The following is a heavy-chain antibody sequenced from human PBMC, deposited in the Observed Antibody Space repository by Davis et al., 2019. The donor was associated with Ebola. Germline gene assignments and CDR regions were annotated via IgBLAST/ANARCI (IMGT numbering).Heavy chain of an antibody. J-gene: IGHJ3*02. CDR3: ASLRRTITGMDDAFDI. D-gene: IGHD7-27*01. CDR2: IYTGDSDT. CDR1: GNRFSSHW. Sequence: GESLKISCKDSGNRFSSHWIGWVRQMPGKGLEWMGIIYTGDSDTRYSPSFRGQVTISADKSGKTAFLQWSSLKASDTAMYYCASLRRTITGMDDAFDIWGQGTMVTVSS. V-gene: IGHV5-51*01.